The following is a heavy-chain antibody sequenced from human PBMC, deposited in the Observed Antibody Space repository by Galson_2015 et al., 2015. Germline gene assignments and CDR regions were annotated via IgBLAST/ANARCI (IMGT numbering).Heavy chain of an antibody. D-gene: IGHD6-19*01. CDR1: GFTFSSYG. CDR3: ARQDQEPGGIAVAGTPFDY. CDR2: IWYDGSNK. V-gene: IGHV3-33*01. J-gene: IGHJ4*02. Sequence: SLRLSCAASGFTFSSYGMHWVRQAPGKGLEWVAVIWYDGSNKYYADSVKGRFTISRDNSKNTLYLQMNSLRAEDTAVYYCARQDQEPGGIAVAGTPFDYWGQGTLVTVSS.